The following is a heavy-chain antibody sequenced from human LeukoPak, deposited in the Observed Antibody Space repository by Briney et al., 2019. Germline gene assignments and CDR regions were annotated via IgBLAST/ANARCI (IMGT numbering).Heavy chain of an antibody. CDR3: ARERNRRATFYQTPLDH. Sequence: PSETLSLTCTVSGGSISSYYWSWIRQPPGKGLEWIGYIYYSGSTNYNPSLKSRVTISVDTSKNQFSLKLSSVTAADTAVYYCARERNRRATFYQTPLDHWGQGTLVTVSS. V-gene: IGHV4-59*12. CDR2: IYYSGST. CDR1: GGSISSYY. D-gene: IGHD1/OR15-1a*01. J-gene: IGHJ4*02.